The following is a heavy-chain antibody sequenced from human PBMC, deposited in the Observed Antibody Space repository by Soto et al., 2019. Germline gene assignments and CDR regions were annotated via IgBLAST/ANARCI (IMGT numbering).Heavy chain of an antibody. V-gene: IGHV3-33*01. Sequence: LSCEASGFTFHSYAMPSVRQTPGKGPEREAVTWYDGSTKYYADSVKGRLTISRDHSKNTLYLQMNSLRAEDTTVYYCATGPSKYYASSGYAPFDYWGQGTLVTVSS. J-gene: IGHJ4*02. CDR3: ATGPSKYYASSGYAPFDY. D-gene: IGHD3-22*01. CDR1: GFTFHSYA. CDR2: TWYDGSTK.